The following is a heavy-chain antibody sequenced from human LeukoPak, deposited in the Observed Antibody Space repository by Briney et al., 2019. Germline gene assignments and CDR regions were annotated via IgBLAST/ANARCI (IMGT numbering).Heavy chain of an antibody. CDR1: GYTFTGYY. V-gene: IGHV1-2*02. CDR3: ARGGYNWNDHSDY. D-gene: IGHD1-1*01. Sequence: ASVKVSCKASGYTFTGYYMHWVRQAPGQGLEWVGWINPNSGGTNYAQKFQGRVTMTRDTSISTAYMELSRLRSDDTAVYYCARGGYNWNDHSDYWSQGTLVTVSS. CDR2: INPNSGGT. J-gene: IGHJ4*02.